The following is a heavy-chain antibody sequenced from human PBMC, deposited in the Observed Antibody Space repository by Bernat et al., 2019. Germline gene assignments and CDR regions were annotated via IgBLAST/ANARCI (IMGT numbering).Heavy chain of an antibody. CDR2: IYYSGST. Sequence: QLQLQESGPGLVKPSETLSLTCTVSGGSISSSSYYWGWIRQPPGKGLEWIGSIYYSGSTYYNPSLKSRVTISVDTSKNQFSLKLSSVTAADTAVYYCARATGVNWFDPWGQGTLVTVSS. CDR1: GGSISSSSYY. D-gene: IGHD3-3*01. CDR3: ARATGVNWFDP. V-gene: IGHV4-39*01. J-gene: IGHJ5*02.